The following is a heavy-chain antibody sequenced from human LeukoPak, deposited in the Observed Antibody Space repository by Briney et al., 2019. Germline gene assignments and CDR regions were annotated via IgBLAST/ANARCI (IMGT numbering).Heavy chain of an antibody. CDR1: GGSFSGYY. D-gene: IGHD5-18*01. CDR3: ARGPRGYSYGSGRNWFDP. J-gene: IGHJ5*02. Sequence: SETLSLTCAVYGGSFSGYYWSWIRQPPGKGLEWIGEINHSGSTNYNPSLKSRVTISVDTSKDQFSLKLSSVTAADTAVYYCARGPRGYSYGSGRNWFDPWGQGTLVTVSS. CDR2: INHSGST. V-gene: IGHV4-34*01.